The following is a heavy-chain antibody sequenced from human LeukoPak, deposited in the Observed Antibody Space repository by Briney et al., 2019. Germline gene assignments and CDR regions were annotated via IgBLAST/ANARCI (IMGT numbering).Heavy chain of an antibody. CDR1: GFTLSSSY. CDR2: IYSGTTA. Sequence: GGSLRLSCAASGFTLSSSYMGWVRQAPGKGLEWVSVIYSGTTAYYPDSVKGRFTISRDNSMNTLYLQMNSLSAEDTAVYYCARVEEGWFDPWGQGTLVTVSS. V-gene: IGHV3-66*01. CDR3: ARVEEGWFDP. J-gene: IGHJ5*02.